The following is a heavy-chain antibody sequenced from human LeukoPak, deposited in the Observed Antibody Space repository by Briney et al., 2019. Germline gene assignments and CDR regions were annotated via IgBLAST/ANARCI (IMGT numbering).Heavy chain of an antibody. CDR1: GGSISSDGYY. CDR3: ASQEWNFDY. Sequence: SQTLSLTCTVSGGSISSDGYYWRWLRPPPGKGLAWIGYIYYSGSTYYHPCLKSRVTVSVDASKNQFSLKLSSVTAADTAVYYCASQEWNFDYWGQGTLVTVSS. V-gene: IGHV4-31*03. J-gene: IGHJ4*02. D-gene: IGHD2-8*01. CDR2: IYYSGST.